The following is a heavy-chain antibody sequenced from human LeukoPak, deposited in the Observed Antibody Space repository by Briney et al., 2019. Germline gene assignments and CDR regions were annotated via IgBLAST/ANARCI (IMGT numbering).Heavy chain of an antibody. CDR1: GYSISSGYY. CDR2: IYYSGST. CDR3: ARVSSPEGVNFDY. V-gene: IGHV4-61*01. D-gene: IGHD3-16*01. Sequence: SETLSLTCTVSGYSISSGYYWGWIRQPPGKGLEWIGYIYYSGSTNYNPSLKSRVTISVDTSKNQFSLKLSSVTAADTAVYYCARVSSPEGVNFDYWGQGTLVTVSS. J-gene: IGHJ4*02.